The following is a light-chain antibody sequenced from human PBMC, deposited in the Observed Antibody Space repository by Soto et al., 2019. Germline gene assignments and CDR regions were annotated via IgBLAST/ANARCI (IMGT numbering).Light chain of an antibody. V-gene: IGKV3-20*01. J-gene: IGKJ1*01. CDR2: GTS. Sequence: ENVLTQSPGTLSLSPGERATLSCRASQSVSSSYLAWYQQKPGQAPRLLIYGTSSRATAIPDRFSGSGSGTDFTLTISRLEPEDFAVYYCQQYGSSSWTFVQGTKV. CDR1: QSVSSSY. CDR3: QQYGSSSWT.